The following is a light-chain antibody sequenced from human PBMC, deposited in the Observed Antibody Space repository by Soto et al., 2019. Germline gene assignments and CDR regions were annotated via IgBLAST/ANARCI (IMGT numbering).Light chain of an antibody. V-gene: IGKV3-20*01. CDR3: QQYGSSPSWT. CDR1: QSVSSSY. J-gene: IGKJ1*01. Sequence: EIVLTQSPGTLSLSPGERATLSCRASQSVSSSYLAWYQQKPGQAPRLLIYGASIRATGIPDRFSGSGSGTDFTLTISRLEPEDFAVYYCQQYGSSPSWTFGQGTKV. CDR2: GAS.